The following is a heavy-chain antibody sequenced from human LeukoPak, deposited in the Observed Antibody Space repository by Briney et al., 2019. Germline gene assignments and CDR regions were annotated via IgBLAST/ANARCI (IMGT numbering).Heavy chain of an antibody. Sequence: ASVKVSCKASGYTFTSYGISWVRQAPGQGLEWMGWISAYNGNTNYAQKFQGRVTITTDESTSTAYMELSSLRSEDMAVYYCAREIAVRNDRYNWFDPWGQGTLVTVSS. CDR2: ISAYNGNT. D-gene: IGHD1-1*01. J-gene: IGHJ5*02. CDR3: AREIAVRNDRYNWFDP. CDR1: GYTFTSYG. V-gene: IGHV1-18*03.